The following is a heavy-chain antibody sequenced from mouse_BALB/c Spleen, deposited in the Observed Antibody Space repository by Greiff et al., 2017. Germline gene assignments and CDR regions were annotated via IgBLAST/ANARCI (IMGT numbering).Heavy chain of an antibody. Sequence: VQLQQSGAELVRPGTSVKVSCKASGYAFTNYLIEWVKQRPGQGLEWIGVINPGSGGTNYNEKFKGKATLTADKSSSTAYMQLSSLTSDDSAVYFCARWEDYAMDDWGQGTSVTVAS. CDR2: INPGSGGT. V-gene: IGHV1-54*01. D-gene: IGHD4-1*01. J-gene: IGHJ4*01. CDR3: ARWEDYAMDD. CDR1: GYAFTNYL.